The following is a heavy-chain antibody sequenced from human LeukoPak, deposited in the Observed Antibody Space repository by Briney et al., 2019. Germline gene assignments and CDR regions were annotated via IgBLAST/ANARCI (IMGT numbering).Heavy chain of an antibody. CDR2: ISSSSSTI. J-gene: IGHJ6*03. Sequence: PGGSLRLSCAASGFTFSSYSMNWVRQAPGKGLEWVSYISSSSSTIYYADSVKGRFTISRDNAKNSLYLQMNSLRAEDTAVYYCARVVVGGSGSLYYYYMDVWGKGTTVTVSS. CDR1: GFTFSSYS. CDR3: ARVVVGGSGSLYYYYMDV. V-gene: IGHV3-48*01. D-gene: IGHD3-10*01.